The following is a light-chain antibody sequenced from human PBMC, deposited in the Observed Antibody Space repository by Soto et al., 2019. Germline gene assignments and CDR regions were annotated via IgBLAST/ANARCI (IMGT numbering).Light chain of an antibody. CDR3: QQYNTYPIT. CDR2: KSS. V-gene: IGKV1-5*03. J-gene: IGKJ4*01. Sequence: DIQMTQSPSTLSASVGDRVTITCRASQSISTWLAWYQQKPGKAPNLLIYKSSSLASGVPSRFSGSGSGTVFTLTISSLQTDDFATYYCQQYNTYPITLGGGTTVEIK. CDR1: QSISTW.